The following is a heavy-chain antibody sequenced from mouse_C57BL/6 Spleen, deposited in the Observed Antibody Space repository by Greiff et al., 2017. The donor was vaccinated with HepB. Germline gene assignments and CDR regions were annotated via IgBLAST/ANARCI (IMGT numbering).Heavy chain of an antibody. V-gene: IGHV5-6*02. D-gene: IGHD1-1*01. CDR2: ISSGGSYT. Sequence: EVMLVESGGDLVKPGGSLKLSCAASGFTFSSYGMSWVRQTPDKRLEWVATISSGGSYTYYPDSVKGRFTISRDNAKNTLYLQMSSLKSEDTAMYYCTRVITTVVATNSFDYWGQGTTLTVSS. CDR3: TRVITTVVATNSFDY. J-gene: IGHJ2*01. CDR1: GFTFSSYG.